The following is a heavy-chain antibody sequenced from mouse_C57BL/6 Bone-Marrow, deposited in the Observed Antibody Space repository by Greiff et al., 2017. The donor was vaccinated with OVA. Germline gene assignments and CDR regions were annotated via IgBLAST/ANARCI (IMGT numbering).Heavy chain of an antibody. CDR2: IHPSDSDT. Sequence: QVQLQQPWAELVKPGASVKVSCKASGYTFTSYWMHWVKQRPGQGLEWIGRIHPSDSDTNYNQKFKGKATLTVDKSSSTANMQRSSLTSEDSAVYYCARRGGNHEEFAYWGQGTLVTVSA. V-gene: IGHV1-74*01. CDR3: ARRGGNHEEFAY. D-gene: IGHD1-1*02. J-gene: IGHJ3*01. CDR1: GYTFTSYW.